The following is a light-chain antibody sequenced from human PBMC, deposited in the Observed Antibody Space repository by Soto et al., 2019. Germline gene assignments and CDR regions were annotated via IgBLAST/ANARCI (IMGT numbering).Light chain of an antibody. CDR2: EAS. CDR3: CSYAGSSTWV. Sequence: QSVLTQPASVSGSPGQSITISCTGTSGDVGSYNLVSWYQQHPGKAPNLMIYEASRRPSGVSNRFSGSKSGNTASLTISGLQAEDEADYYCCSYAGSSTWVFGGGTKVTVL. V-gene: IGLV2-23*01. CDR1: SGDVGSYNL. J-gene: IGLJ3*02.